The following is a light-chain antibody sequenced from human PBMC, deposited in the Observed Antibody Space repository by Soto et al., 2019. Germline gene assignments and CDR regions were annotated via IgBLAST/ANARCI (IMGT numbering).Light chain of an antibody. CDR2: KAS. J-gene: IGKJ1*01. CDR1: QSISSW. Sequence: DIQMTQSPSTLSASVGDRVTITCRARQSISSWLAWYQQKPGKAPKLLIYKASSLESGVPSRFSGSGSGTEFTLTISSLQPDDFATYYCQQYNSYPWTFGHGTKVEIK. CDR3: QQYNSYPWT. V-gene: IGKV1-5*03.